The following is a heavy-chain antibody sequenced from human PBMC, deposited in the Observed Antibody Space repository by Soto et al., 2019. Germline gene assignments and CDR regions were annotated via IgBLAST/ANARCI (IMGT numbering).Heavy chain of an antibody. J-gene: IGHJ6*02. CDR1: GFTFSSYG. CDR3: ARDSEGVRRRVNGMDV. Sequence: QVQLVESGGGVVQPGRSLRLSCAASGFTFSSYGMHWVRQAPGKGLEWVAVISYDGSNKYYADSVKGRFTISRENAKNSLYLQMNSLRAGDTAVYYCARDSEGVRRRVNGMDVWGQGTTVTVSS. CDR2: ISYDGSNK. D-gene: IGHD1-1*01. V-gene: IGHV3-30*03.